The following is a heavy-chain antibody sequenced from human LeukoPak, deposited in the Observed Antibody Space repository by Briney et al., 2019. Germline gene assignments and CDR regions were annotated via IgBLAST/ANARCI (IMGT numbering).Heavy chain of an antibody. CDR3: ARDNLVYSSSWSNWFDP. D-gene: IGHD6-13*01. J-gene: IGHJ5*02. V-gene: IGHV3-48*01. CDR2: ISSSSSTI. Sequence: GGSLRLSCAASGFTFSSYSMNWVRQAPGKGLEWVSYISSSSSTIYYADSVKGRFTVSRDNAKNSLYLQMNSLRAEDTAVYYCARDNLVYSSSWSNWFDPWGQGTLVTVSS. CDR1: GFTFSSYS.